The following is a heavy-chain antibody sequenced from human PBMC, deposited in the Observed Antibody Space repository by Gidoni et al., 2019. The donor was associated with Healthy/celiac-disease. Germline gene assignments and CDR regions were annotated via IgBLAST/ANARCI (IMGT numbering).Heavy chain of an antibody. D-gene: IGHD3-3*01. CDR3: AKEGVVIPHYYGMDV. CDR2: ITGSGGST. J-gene: IGHJ6*02. Sequence: EVQLLESGGGWVQPGGSLRRPCAASGVPFSSYAMSWVRQAPGKGLEWVSAITGSGGSTYYADSVKGRFTISRDNSKNTLYLQMNSLRAEDTAVYYCAKEGVVIPHYYGMDVWGQGTTVTVSS. V-gene: IGHV3-23*01. CDR1: GVPFSSYA.